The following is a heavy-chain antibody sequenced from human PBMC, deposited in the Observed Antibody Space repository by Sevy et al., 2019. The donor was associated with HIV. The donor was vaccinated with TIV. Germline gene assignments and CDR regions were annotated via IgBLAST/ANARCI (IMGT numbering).Heavy chain of an antibody. CDR3: ARDPHAVPHWGSFDS. CDR2: ISKEGTNK. Sequence: GGSLRLSCEASGFTFTRYAFHWVRQAPGKGLEWVAVISKEGTNKYYIDSVQGRFTISRDNSRNTLFLQMERLRAEDTAMYFCARDPHAVPHWGSFDSWGQGTLVTVSS. V-gene: IGHV3-30-3*01. J-gene: IGHJ4*02. CDR1: GFTFTRYA. D-gene: IGHD3-16*01.